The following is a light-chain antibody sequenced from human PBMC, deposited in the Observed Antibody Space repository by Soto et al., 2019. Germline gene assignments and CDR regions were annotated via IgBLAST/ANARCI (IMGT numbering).Light chain of an antibody. CDR1: QSISAF. V-gene: IGKV1-39*01. Sequence: DIQMTQSPSSLSAYVGDTVTITCRASQSISAFVNWYQQKPGEAPKLLIYSASGLQSGVPSRFSATLSGTEFTLTINSLQPEDFASYYCQETYSFPYTVGQGTKLEI. J-gene: IGKJ2*01. CDR2: SAS. CDR3: QETYSFPYT.